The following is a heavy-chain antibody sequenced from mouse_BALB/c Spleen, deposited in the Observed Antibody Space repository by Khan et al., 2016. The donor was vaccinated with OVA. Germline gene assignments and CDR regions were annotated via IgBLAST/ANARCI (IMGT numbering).Heavy chain of an antibody. CDR1: GYTFTNFW. V-gene: IGHV1-74*01. CDR2: VDPSNGET. Sequence: QVRLQQSGPDLVRPWASVKMSCKASGYTFTNFWIHWVKQRPGQGLEWIGMVDPSNGETILNKKFNDKATLNVDKYSNTAFMQLSSLTSEASAVNTSARHDDGRFTYWGQGTLVTVSA. J-gene: IGHJ3*01. CDR3: ARHDDGRFTY.